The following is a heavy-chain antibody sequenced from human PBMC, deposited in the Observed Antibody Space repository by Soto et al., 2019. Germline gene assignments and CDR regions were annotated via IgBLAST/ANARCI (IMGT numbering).Heavy chain of an antibody. CDR1: GYTFNTYD. Sequence: GASVKVSCKPSGYTFNTYDLHWVRQAPGQALEWMGVIHPSGGGTTYAQKFLGRVTVTRDTSTSTVFMELSSLRSDDTAVYYCARGGHIAVVTASFDYWGQGTLVTVSS. CDR3: ARGGHIAVVTASFDY. V-gene: IGHV1-46*02. CDR2: IHPSGGGT. J-gene: IGHJ4*02. D-gene: IGHD2-21*02.